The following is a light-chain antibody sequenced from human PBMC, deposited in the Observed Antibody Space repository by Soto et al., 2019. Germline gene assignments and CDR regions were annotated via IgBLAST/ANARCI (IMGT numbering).Light chain of an antibody. Sequence: EIVMTQSPATLSVSPGERATLSCRASQSVSSNLAWYQQKPGQTPRLLIYGASTRATGIPARFSGSGSGTEFTLTISSLQSEDFAVYYCQQYHNWPPYTFGRGTKLEI. CDR2: GAS. J-gene: IGKJ2*01. CDR3: QQYHNWPPYT. V-gene: IGKV3-15*01. CDR1: QSVSSN.